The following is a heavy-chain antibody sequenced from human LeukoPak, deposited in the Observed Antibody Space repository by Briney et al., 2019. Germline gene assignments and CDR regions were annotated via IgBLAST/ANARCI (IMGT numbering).Heavy chain of an antibody. D-gene: IGHD3-9*01. J-gene: IGHJ6*01. CDR3: ARGPGEYDILYCYLYYGLDV. CDR2: IYYCGGT. V-gene: IGHV4-59*01. CDR1: GGSLSSYY. Sequence: SETLPLTCIVTGGSLSSYYWSWIRQPPRKGLAWTGYIYYCGGTNYNPSLKGRATKSVDTSKDQVCLEPSSVNAADTAVFYWARGPGEYDILYCYLYYGLDVWVKGPRSPSPQ.